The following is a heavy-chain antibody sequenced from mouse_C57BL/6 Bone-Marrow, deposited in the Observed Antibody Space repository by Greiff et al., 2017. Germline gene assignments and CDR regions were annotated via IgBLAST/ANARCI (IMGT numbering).Heavy chain of an antibody. CDR3: ARGAYGSSYDWYFDV. J-gene: IGHJ1*03. D-gene: IGHD1-1*01. CDR2: IYPGSGNT. Sequence: VQLQQSGAELVRPGASVKLSCKASGYTFTDYYINWVKQRPGQGLEWIARIYPGSGNTYYNEKFKGKATLTAEKSSSTAYMQLSSLTSEDSAVYVCARGAYGSSYDWYFDVWGTGTTVTVSS. V-gene: IGHV1-76*01. CDR1: GYTFTDYY.